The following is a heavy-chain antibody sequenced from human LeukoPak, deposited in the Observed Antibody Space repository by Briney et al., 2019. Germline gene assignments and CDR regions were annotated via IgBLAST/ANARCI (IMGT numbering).Heavy chain of an antibody. V-gene: IGHV3-21*01. CDR1: GFTFSSYS. CDR3: ARGQTTVTTLPGY. Sequence: PGGSLRLSCAASGFTFSSYSMNWVRQAPGKGLEWVSSISSSSSYIYYADSVKGRFTISRGNAKNSLYLQMNSLRAEDTAVYYCARGQTTVTTLPGYWGQGTLVTVSS. D-gene: IGHD4-17*01. J-gene: IGHJ4*02. CDR2: ISSSSSYI.